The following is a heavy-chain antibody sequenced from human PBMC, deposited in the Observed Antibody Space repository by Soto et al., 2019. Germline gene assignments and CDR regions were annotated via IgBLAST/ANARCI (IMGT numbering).Heavy chain of an antibody. Sequence: EVQLLESGGDLVQPGGSLRLSCAASGFTFSNYAMSWVRQAPGKGLEWVSGISGTGGGTYYADSVKGRFTISRDNSKNKVYLQMNSLRVEDTAVYYCAKDGHSAMARGWFDPWGQGTLVTVSS. D-gene: IGHD5-18*01. V-gene: IGHV3-23*01. CDR2: ISGTGGGT. J-gene: IGHJ5*02. CDR1: GFTFSNYA. CDR3: AKDGHSAMARGWFDP.